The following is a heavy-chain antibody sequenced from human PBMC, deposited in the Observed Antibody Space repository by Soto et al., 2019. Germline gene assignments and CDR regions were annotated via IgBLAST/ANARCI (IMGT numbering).Heavy chain of an antibody. CDR1: GGTFSSYA. CDR3: AAMYYYDSSGYNFSDY. Sequence: SVKVSCKASGGTFSSYAISWVRQAPGQGLEWMGGIIPIFGTANYAQKFQGRVTITADKSTSTAYMELSSLRSEDTAVYYCAAMYYYDSSGYNFSDYWGQGTLVTVSS. CDR2: IIPIFGTA. V-gene: IGHV1-69*06. D-gene: IGHD3-22*01. J-gene: IGHJ4*02.